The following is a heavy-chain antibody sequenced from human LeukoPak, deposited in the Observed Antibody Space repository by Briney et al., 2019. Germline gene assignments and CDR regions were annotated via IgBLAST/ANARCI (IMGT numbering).Heavy chain of an antibody. Sequence: GGSLRLSCAASGFTVSNKHMSWVRQAPGKGLEWVSVIYSGGSTYYADSVKVRFTISRDNSKNTVYLLMNSLRAEDTAVYYCARGVNMISFGGVIVTPWFDPWGQGTQVTVSS. CDR3: ARGVNMISFGGVIVTPWFDP. D-gene: IGHD3-16*02. CDR1: GFTVSNKH. CDR2: IYSGGST. J-gene: IGHJ5*02. V-gene: IGHV3-66*01.